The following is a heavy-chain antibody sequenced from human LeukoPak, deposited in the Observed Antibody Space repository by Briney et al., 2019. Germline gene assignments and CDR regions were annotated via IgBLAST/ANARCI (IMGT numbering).Heavy chain of an antibody. V-gene: IGHV4-59*01. CDR3: ARGDPGRGWFDP. CDR1: GGSISSYY. CDR2: IYYSGST. J-gene: IGHJ5*02. Sequence: SETLSLTCTVSGGSISSYYWSWIRQPPGKGLEWIGYIYYSGSTNYNPSLKSRVTISVDTSKNQFTLKLSSVTAAATAVYYCARGDPGRGWFDPWGQGTLVTVSS.